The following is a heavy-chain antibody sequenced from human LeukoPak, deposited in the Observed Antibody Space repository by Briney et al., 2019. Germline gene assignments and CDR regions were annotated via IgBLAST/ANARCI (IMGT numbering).Heavy chain of an antibody. D-gene: IGHD2-21*02. Sequence: GGSLRLSCAASGFTFSAYGMHWVRQAPGKGLEWVAFIRYDGSNKYYADSVKGRFTISRDNTKNMLYLQMNSLRAEDTAVFYCAKGGGGVVTAIVDYWGQGTLVTVSS. V-gene: IGHV3-30*02. CDR3: AKGGGGVVTAIVDY. CDR1: GFTFSAYG. CDR2: IRYDGSNK. J-gene: IGHJ4*02.